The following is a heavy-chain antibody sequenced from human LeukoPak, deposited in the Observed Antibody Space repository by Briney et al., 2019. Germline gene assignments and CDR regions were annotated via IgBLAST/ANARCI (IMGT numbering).Heavy chain of an antibody. D-gene: IGHD3-3*01. J-gene: IGHJ4*02. Sequence: GRSLRLSCAASGFDFSSNWMHWVCHAPGQGLVWVSRIKGDGISTNYADSVKGRFTISRDIAKNTLYLQMNSLRAEDTGVYYCAKDHYWSIDYWGRGTLVTVSS. CDR1: GFDFSSNW. CDR3: AKDHYWSIDY. CDR2: IKGDGIST. V-gene: IGHV3-74*01.